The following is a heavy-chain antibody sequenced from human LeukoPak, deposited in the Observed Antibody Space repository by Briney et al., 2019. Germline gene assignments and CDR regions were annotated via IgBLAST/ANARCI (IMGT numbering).Heavy chain of an antibody. CDR1: GITFSDYS. D-gene: IGHD1-26*01. J-gene: IGHJ4*02. Sequence: PGGSLRLSCAASGITFSDYSMNWVRQAPGKGLEWVSSISSRSSYIYYANSVKGRFIISRDNAKNSLYLQMNSLRAEDTALYYCAKVLGASDNGGFGYWGQGTLVTVSS. CDR3: AKVLGASDNGGFGY. CDR2: ISSRSSYI. V-gene: IGHV3-21*01.